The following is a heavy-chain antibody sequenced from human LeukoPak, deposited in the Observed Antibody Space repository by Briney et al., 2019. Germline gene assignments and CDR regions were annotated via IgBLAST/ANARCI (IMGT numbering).Heavy chain of an antibody. V-gene: IGHV1-2*04. CDR1: VYTLTGYY. CDR3: ARDYYREGAFDI. CDR2: INPNSGCT. J-gene: IGHJ3*02. Sequence: ASVTVSRQASVYTLTGYYMHWVGQAPCQGLEGMGLINPNSGCTNCAQKFQGYVTMTRDTSNSTAYMELSRLRSDDTAVYYCARDYYREGAFDIGGRGTMVTVSS. D-gene: IGHD4-17*01.